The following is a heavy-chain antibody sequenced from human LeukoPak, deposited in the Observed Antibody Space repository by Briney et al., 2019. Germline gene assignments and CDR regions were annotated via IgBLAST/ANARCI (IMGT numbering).Heavy chain of an antibody. CDR2: IYYSGST. J-gene: IGHJ5*02. V-gene: IGHV4-39*01. Sequence: PSETLSLTCTVSGGSISSSSYYWSWIRQPPGKGLEWIGSIYYSGSTYYNPSLKSRVTISVDTSKNQFSLKLSSVTAADTAVYYCARQGDILTGYYNWFDPWGQGTLVTVSS. CDR3: ARQGDILTGYYNWFDP. D-gene: IGHD3-9*01. CDR1: GGSISSSSYY.